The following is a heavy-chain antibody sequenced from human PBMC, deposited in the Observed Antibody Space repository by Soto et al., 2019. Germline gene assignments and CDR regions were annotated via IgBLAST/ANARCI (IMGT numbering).Heavy chain of an antibody. Sequence: SLTCAVSGDSISSSVWWNWVRQPPGKGLEWIGEVFHTVDTYFNPSLRSRVAMSVDKSTNEFSLKETSVTAADTAIYYCARKAWVRFDYWGQGALVTVSS. CDR2: VFHTVDT. J-gene: IGHJ4*02. CDR1: GDSISSSVW. CDR3: ARKAWVRFDY. D-gene: IGHD7-27*01. V-gene: IGHV4-4*02.